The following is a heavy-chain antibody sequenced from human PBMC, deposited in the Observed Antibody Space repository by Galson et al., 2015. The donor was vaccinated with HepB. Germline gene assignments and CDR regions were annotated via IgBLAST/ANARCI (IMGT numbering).Heavy chain of an antibody. V-gene: IGHV5-51*01. J-gene: IGHJ4*02. D-gene: IGHD6-13*01. CDR3: ARHTREGSSWYLAIKYFDY. CDR1: GYSFTSYW. Sequence: QSGAEVKKPGESLKISCKGSGYSFTSYWIGWVRQMPGKGLEWMGIIYPGDSDTRYSPSFQGQVTISADKSISTAYLQWSSLKASDTAMYYCARHTREGSSWYLAIKYFDYWGQGTLVTVSS. CDR2: IYPGDSDT.